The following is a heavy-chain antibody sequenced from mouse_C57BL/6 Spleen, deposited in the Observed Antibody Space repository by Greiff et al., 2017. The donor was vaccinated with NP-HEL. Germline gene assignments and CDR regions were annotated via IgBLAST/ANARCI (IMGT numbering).Heavy chain of an antibody. V-gene: IGHV5-6*01. CDR2: ISSGGSYT. CDR1: GFTFSGYG. D-gene: IGHD1-1*01. CDR3: ARVGYGSSYGYFDV. Sequence: EVQGVESGGDLVKPGGSLKLSCAASGFTFSGYGMSWVRQTPDKRLEWVATISSGGSYTYYPDSVKGRFTISRDNAKNTLYLQMSSRKSEDTAMYYCARVGYGSSYGYFDVWGTGNTVTVSS. J-gene: IGHJ1*03.